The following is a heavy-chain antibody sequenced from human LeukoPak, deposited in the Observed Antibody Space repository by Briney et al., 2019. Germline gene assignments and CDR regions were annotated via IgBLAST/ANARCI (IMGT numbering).Heavy chain of an antibody. Sequence: SETLSLTCTVSGGSISITYSWYWIRQPPGKGLEWIGTISYSGSAYYNPSLKSRVTMSVDTSKNQFSLKLRSVTAADTAVYHCARRADVIPTALFDSWGQGTLVAVSS. D-gene: IGHD2-21*02. CDR1: GGSISITYS. CDR3: ARRADVIPTALFDS. V-gene: IGHV4-39*01. CDR2: ISYSGSA. J-gene: IGHJ4*02.